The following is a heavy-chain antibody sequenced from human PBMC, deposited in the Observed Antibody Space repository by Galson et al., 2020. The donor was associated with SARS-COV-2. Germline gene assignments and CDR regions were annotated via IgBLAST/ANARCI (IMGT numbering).Heavy chain of an antibody. D-gene: IGHD6-19*01. CDR3: AKVAVAGAGDYWYFDL. CDR2: IRSTGSNI. V-gene: IGHV3-21*01. Sequence: GGSLRLSCAASGFTFSNYNMLWVRQAPGKGLEWVSSIRSTGSNIYSADSVKGRFTISRDNAKNSLYLQMNSLRAEDTAVYYCAKVAVAGAGDYWYFDLWGRGTLVTVSS. J-gene: IGHJ2*01. CDR1: GFTFSNYN.